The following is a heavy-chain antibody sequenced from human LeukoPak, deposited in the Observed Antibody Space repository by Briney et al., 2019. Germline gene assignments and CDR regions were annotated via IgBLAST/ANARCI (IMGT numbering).Heavy chain of an antibody. Sequence: SETLSLTCTVSGGSISSSSYYWGWLRQPPGKGLEWIVSIYYSGSTYYNPSLKSRVTISVDTSKNQFSLKLSSVTAADTAVYYCARHRWGYSSGWYVFDYWGQGTLVTVSS. CDR3: ARHRWGYSSGWYVFDY. V-gene: IGHV4-39*01. CDR2: IYYSGST. D-gene: IGHD6-19*01. CDR1: GGSISSSSYY. J-gene: IGHJ4*02.